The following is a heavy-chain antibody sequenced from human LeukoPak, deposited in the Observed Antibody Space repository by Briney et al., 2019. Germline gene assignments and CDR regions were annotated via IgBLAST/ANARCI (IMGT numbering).Heavy chain of an antibody. V-gene: IGHV4-31*11. CDR1: GGSISSGGYS. Sequence: SQTLSLTCAVSGGSISSGGYSWSWIRQPPGKGLEWIGYIYYSGSTYYNPSLKSRVTISVDTSKNQFSLKLSSVTAADTAVYYCARARPDRRVLVGATYYFDYWGQGTLVTVSS. CDR3: ARARPDRRVLVGATYYFDY. CDR2: IYYSGST. D-gene: IGHD1-26*01. J-gene: IGHJ4*02.